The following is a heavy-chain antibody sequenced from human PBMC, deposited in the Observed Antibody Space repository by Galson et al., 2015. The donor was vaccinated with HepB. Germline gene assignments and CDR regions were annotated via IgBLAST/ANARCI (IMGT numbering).Heavy chain of an antibody. V-gene: IGHV3-73*01. J-gene: IGHJ6*02. CDR2: IRSKANSYAT. CDR1: GFTFSGSA. D-gene: IGHD5-18*01. CDR3: TVDTAMVRRGYYYYGMDA. Sequence: SLRLSCAASGFTFSGSAMHWVRQASGKGLEWVGRIRSKANSYATAYAASVKGRFTISRDDSKNTAYLQMNSLKTEGTAVYYCTVDTAMVRRGYYYYGMDAWGQGTTVTVSS.